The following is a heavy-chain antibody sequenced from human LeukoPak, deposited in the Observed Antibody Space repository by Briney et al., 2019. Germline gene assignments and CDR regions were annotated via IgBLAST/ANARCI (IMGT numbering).Heavy chain of an antibody. V-gene: IGHV3-66*01. CDR3: ARAQRWLQSYYY. Sequence: PGGSLRLSCAASGFTFSTYGIHWVRQAPGKGLEWVSVIYSGGSTYYADSVKGRFTISRDNSKNTLYLQMNSLRAEDTAVYYCARAQRWLQSYYYWGQGTLVTVSS. J-gene: IGHJ4*02. CDR2: IYSGGST. D-gene: IGHD5-24*01. CDR1: GFTFSTYG.